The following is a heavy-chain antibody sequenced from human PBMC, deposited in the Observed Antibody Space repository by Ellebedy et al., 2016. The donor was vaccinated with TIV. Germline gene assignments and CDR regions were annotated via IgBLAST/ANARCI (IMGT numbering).Heavy chain of an antibody. D-gene: IGHD2-21*02. CDR2: INPSGGST. CDR3: ARDLGPIVVVTATREYYFDY. J-gene: IGHJ4*02. Sequence: AASVKVSCKASGYTFTSYYMHWVRQAPGQGLEWMGIINPSGGSTSYAQKFQGRVTMTRDTSTSTVYMELSSLRSEDTAVYYCARDLGPIVVVTATREYYFDYWGQGTLVTVSS. CDR1: GYTFTSYY. V-gene: IGHV1-46*01.